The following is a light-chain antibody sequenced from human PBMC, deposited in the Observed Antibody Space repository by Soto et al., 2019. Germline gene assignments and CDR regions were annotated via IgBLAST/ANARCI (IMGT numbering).Light chain of an antibody. CDR2: EVT. CDR1: SSDVGGYNY. Sequence: QSALTQPPSASGSLGQSVTISCTGTSSDVGGYNYVSWHQQHPGKAPKVMIYEVTKRPQGVPDGFSGSKSGNTASLTVSGLQAEDESDYYCSSFAGGGNPVLLGGGTKLTVL. V-gene: IGLV2-8*01. J-gene: IGLJ2*01. CDR3: SSFAGGGNPVL.